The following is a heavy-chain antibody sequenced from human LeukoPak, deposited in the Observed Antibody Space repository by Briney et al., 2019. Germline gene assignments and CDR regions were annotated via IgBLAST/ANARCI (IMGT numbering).Heavy chain of an antibody. Sequence: ASVKVSCKASGYTFTSYAMNWVRQAPGQGLEWMGWINTNTGNPTYAQGFTGRLVFSLDTSVSTAYLQISSLKAEDTAVYYCMVTIFGVTPPGMNWFDPWGRGTLVTVSS. CDR1: GYTFTSYA. CDR2: INTNTGNP. D-gene: IGHD3-3*01. J-gene: IGHJ5*02. CDR3: MVTIFGVTPPGMNWFDP. V-gene: IGHV7-4-1*02.